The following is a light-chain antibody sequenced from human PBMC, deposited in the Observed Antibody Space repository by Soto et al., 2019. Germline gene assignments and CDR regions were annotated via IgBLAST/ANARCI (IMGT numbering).Light chain of an antibody. CDR3: HQRQSWPRT. CDR2: DAS. CDR1: QSVSSY. J-gene: IGKJ1*01. Sequence: EIVLTQSPATLSLSPGERATLSCRANQSVSSYLAWYQQKPGQAPRLLIYDASNRATGIPARFSGSGSGTDFTLTISSLEPEDSAVYYCHQRQSWPRTFGQGTKVDIK. V-gene: IGKV3-11*01.